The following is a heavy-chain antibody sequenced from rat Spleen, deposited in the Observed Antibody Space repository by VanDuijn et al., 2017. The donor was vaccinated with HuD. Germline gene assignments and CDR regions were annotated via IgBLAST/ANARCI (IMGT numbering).Heavy chain of an antibody. CDR3: AKVTTDYYLEVWFAY. J-gene: IGHJ3*01. CDR1: GFTFSTYW. CDR2: INTDGGST. V-gene: IGHV5-58*01. Sequence: EVQLVESGGGLVQPGRSLKLSCVASGFTFSTYWMYWIRQAPGKGLEWVSSINTDGGSTYYPDSVKCRFIISRDNAENTVYLQMNSLRSEDPATYYCAKVTTDYYLEVWFAYWGQGTLVTVSS. D-gene: IGHD1-6*01.